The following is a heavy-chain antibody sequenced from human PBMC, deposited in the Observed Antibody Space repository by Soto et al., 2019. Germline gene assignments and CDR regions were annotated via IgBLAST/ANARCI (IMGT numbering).Heavy chain of an antibody. CDR2: IWYDGSKK. CDR3: ARDGHSIRGVRYGMDV. J-gene: IGHJ6*02. V-gene: IGHV3-33*01. Sequence: QVQLVESGGGVVKPGGSLRLSCAASGFTLSNVGMNWVRQAPGKGLEWVAIIWYDGSKKFYGDSVKGRFTISRDTSRNTLYLQMNDLIAEDTAVYYCARDGHSIRGVRYGMDVWGQGTTVTVSS. D-gene: IGHD3-10*01. CDR1: GFTLSNVG.